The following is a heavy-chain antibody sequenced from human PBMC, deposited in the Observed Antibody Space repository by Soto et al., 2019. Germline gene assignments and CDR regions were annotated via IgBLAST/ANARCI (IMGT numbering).Heavy chain of an antibody. CDR1: GFTFSNYE. CDR3: ARQRYSYGCFDY. CDR2: ISISVSTI. J-gene: IGHJ4*02. V-gene: IGHV3-48*03. D-gene: IGHD5-18*01. Sequence: VGSLSLSCAASGFTFSNYEMNWVRQAPGKGLEWVSYISISVSTIYYADSVKGRFTISRDNAKNSLYLQMNSLRAEDTAVYYCARQRYSYGCFDYWGRGTLVTVSS.